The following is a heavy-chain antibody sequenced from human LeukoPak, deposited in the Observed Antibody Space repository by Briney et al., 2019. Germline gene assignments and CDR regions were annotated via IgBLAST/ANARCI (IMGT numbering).Heavy chain of an antibody. V-gene: IGHV3-23*01. CDR1: GFTFSNFA. CDR2: ITGYGAT. D-gene: IGHD6-13*01. J-gene: IGHJ5*02. CDR3: AKGAAAGKVDWFDP. Sequence: PGGSLRLSCAASGFTFSNFAMMRVRQAPGTGLQWVSTITGYGATFYADSVRGRFTIFRDTSMNTLFLQMNSLGAEDAAVYYCAKGAAAGKVDWFDPWGQGTLVTVSS.